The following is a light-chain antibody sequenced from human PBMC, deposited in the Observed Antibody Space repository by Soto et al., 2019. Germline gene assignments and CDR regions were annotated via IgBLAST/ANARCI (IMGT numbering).Light chain of an antibody. V-gene: IGLV2-11*01. J-gene: IGLJ3*02. Sequence: QSALTQPRSVSGSPGQSVTISCTGTSSDVGGYNYVSWYQQHPGKAPKLMIYDVSKRPSGVPDRFSGSKSGNTASLTISGLQAEDEADYFCSSLTRSDTWVIGGGTKLTVL. CDR2: DVS. CDR3: SSLTRSDTWV. CDR1: SSDVGGYNY.